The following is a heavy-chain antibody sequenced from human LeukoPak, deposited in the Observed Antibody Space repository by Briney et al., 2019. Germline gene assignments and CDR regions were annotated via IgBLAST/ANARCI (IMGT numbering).Heavy chain of an antibody. CDR1: GFTFSSYA. D-gene: IGHD1-26*01. Sequence: GASLRLSCAASGFTFSSYAMSWVRQAPGKGLEWVSAISGSGGSTYYADSVKGRFTISRHNSKNPLYLQMNSLRAEDTAVYYCAKRGDSGSYHYYYYGMDVWGQGTTVTVSS. CDR2: ISGSGGST. CDR3: AKRGDSGSYHYYYYGMDV. J-gene: IGHJ6*02. V-gene: IGHV3-23*01.